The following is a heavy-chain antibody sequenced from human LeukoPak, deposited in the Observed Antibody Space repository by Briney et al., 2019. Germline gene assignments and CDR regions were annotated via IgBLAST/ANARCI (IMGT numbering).Heavy chain of an antibody. J-gene: IGHJ6*02. V-gene: IGHV3-30-3*01. CDR3: ARAGSGSYYNPYYYGMDV. CDR2: ISYDGSNK. Sequence: QPGRSLRLSCAASGFTFSSYAMHWVRQAPGKGLEWVAVISYDGSNKYYADSVKGRFTISRDNSKNTLYLQMNSLRAEDTAVYYCARAGSGSYYNPYYYGMDVWGQGTTVTVSS. CDR1: GFTFSSYA. D-gene: IGHD3-10*01.